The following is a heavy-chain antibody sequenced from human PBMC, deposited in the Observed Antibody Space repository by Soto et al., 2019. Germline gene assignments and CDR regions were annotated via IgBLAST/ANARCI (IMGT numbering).Heavy chain of an antibody. D-gene: IGHD3-22*01. CDR2: ISAYNGNT. V-gene: IGHV1-18*01. J-gene: IGHJ4*01. CDR1: GYTFTNFG. CDR3: ARNGRIENDYYYDSSGSTLGY. Sequence: ASVKVSCKTSGYTFTNFGLSWVRQAPGQGLEWMGWISAYNGNTNYAQNFQGRVTMTTDTSTSTAYMELRSLRSDDTAVYYCARNGRIENDYYYDSSGSTLGYWG.